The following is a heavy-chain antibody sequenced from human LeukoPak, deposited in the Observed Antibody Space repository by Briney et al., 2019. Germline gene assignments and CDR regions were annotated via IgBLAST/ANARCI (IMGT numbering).Heavy chain of an antibody. V-gene: IGHV3-21*01. D-gene: IGHD5-18*01. CDR3: ARGGRARGYSYGYSYFDY. Sequence: GSLRLSCAASGFTFSSYSMNWVRQAPGKGLEWVSSISSSSSYIYYADSVKGRFTISRDNAKNSLYLQMNSLRAEDTAVYYCARGGRARGYSYGYSYFDYWGQGTLVTVSS. CDR2: ISSSSSYI. CDR1: GFTFSSYS. J-gene: IGHJ4*02.